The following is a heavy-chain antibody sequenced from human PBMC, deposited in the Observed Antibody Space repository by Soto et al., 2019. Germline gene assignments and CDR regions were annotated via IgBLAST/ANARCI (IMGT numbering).Heavy chain of an antibody. V-gene: IGHV1-18*01. CDR1: GYTFSMSG. Sequence: QVQLVQSGAEVKKPGASVKVSCKSSGYTFSMSGISWVRQAPGQGLEWMGWISGYNGKTNYEQKFQDRVTMTTDTSTNMAYMELRSLRSDDTAVYYCAREGPRPYYYYGMDVWGQGTRVTVSS. CDR2: ISGYNGKT. CDR3: AREGPRPYYYYGMDV. J-gene: IGHJ6*02.